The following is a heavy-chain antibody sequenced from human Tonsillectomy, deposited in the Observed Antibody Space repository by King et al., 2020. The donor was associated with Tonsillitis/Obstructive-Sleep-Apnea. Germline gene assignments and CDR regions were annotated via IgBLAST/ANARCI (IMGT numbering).Heavy chain of an antibody. CDR2: IYYSGST. V-gene: IGHV4-59*01. Sequence: QLQESGPGLVKPSETLSLTCTVSGGSISSYYWSWIRQPPGKGLEWIGYIYYSGSTNYNPSLKSRVTISVDTSKNQFSLKLSSVTAADTAVYYCARDGDYDFCSGYNYYYGMDVWGQGTTVTVSS. CDR1: GGSISSYY. CDR3: ARDGDYDFCSGYNYYYGMDV. J-gene: IGHJ6*02. D-gene: IGHD3-3*01.